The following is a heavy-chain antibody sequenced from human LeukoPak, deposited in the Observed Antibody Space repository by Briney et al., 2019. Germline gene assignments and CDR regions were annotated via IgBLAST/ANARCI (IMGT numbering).Heavy chain of an antibody. Sequence: SETLSLTCAVSGGSISSYYWSWIRQPAGKGLEGIGRIYTSGRTNYNPSLKSRVTMSVDTSKNQFSLKLSSVTAADTAVYYCARGRGYSYSFDYWGQGTLVTVSS. CDR1: GGSISSYY. J-gene: IGHJ4*02. CDR2: IYTSGRT. V-gene: IGHV4-4*07. D-gene: IGHD5-18*01. CDR3: ARGRGYSYSFDY.